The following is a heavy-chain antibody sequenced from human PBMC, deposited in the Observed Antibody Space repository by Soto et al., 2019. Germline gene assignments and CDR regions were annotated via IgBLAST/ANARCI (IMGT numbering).Heavy chain of an antibody. D-gene: IGHD3-10*01. V-gene: IGHV1-69*06. CDR3: ARGSTMVRGVTPFDY. CDR2: IIPIFGTA. Sequence: AASVKVSCKASGGTFSSYAISWVRQAPGQGLEWMGGIIPIFGTANYAQKFQGRVTITADKSTSTAYMELSSLRSEDTAVYYCARGSTMVRGVTPFDYWGQGTMVTVSS. CDR1: GGTFSSYA. J-gene: IGHJ4*02.